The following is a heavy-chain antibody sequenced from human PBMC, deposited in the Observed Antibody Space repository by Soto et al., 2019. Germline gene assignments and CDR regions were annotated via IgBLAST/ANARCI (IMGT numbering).Heavy chain of an antibody. CDR3: AHAYGGRSLY. V-gene: IGHV2-5*02. CDR2: IYWDDSK. Sequence: QITLKESGPTLVKPTQTLTLTCTFSGFSLTTDRVGVGWIRQPPGEALEWLAVIYWDDSKTYRPSLESRLTITTDPSKNQVALTMTNMDALATATYYCAHAYGGRSLYWGQGTLVTVSS. D-gene: IGHD1-26*01. CDR1: GFSLTTDRVG. J-gene: IGHJ4*02.